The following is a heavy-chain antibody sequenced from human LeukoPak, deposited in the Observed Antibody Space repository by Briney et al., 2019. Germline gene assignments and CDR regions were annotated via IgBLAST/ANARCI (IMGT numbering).Heavy chain of an antibody. Sequence: GGSLRLSCVASGLTLSGHYMNWLRQAPGKGLEWVSYISSSGSTIYYADSVKGRFTISRDNAKNSLYLQMNSLRAEDTAVYYCARDDAAGTVFDYWGQGTLVTVSS. CDR2: ISSSGSTI. CDR3: ARDDAAGTVFDY. J-gene: IGHJ4*02. V-gene: IGHV3-48*03. D-gene: IGHD6-19*01. CDR1: GLTLSGHY.